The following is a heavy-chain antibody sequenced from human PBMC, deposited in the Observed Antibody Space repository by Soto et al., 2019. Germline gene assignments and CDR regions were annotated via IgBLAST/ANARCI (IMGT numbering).Heavy chain of an antibody. V-gene: IGHV3-7*01. CDR3: ARDGDNWYDFDY. J-gene: IGHJ4*02. D-gene: IGHD1-20*01. CDR1: GFTFRTYW. Sequence: EVQLVESGGGLVQPGGSLRLSCAASGFTFRTYWMNWVRQAPGKGLEWVANIKEDGSKKNFVDSGKGRFTISRDNAKNLLYLQMNSLRTEDTAVYYCARDGDNWYDFDYWGQGTLVTVPS. CDR2: IKEDGSKK.